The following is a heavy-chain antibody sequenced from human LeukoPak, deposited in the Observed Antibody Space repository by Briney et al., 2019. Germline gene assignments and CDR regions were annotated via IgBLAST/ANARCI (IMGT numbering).Heavy chain of an antibody. V-gene: IGHV3-74*01. CDR3: VRDWDHFDFDS. CDR1: GFTFRDYW. D-gene: IGHD1-26*01. Sequence: PGGSLRLSCAASGFTFRDYWMHWIRQAPGKGLVWVSRIKGDGSHTICADSVKGRFTISRDNAKNTLYLQMKSLRVEDTALYYCVRDWDHFDFDSWGQGTLVTVSS. CDR2: IKGDGSHT. J-gene: IGHJ5*01.